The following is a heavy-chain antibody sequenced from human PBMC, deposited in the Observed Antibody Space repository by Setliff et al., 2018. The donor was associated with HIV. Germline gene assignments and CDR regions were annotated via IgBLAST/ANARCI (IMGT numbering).Heavy chain of an antibody. D-gene: IGHD3-3*02. Sequence: ASVKVSCKASGYTFSTYSLHWVRQAPGQSPEWMGWINVGKGDTKYSQAFQDRITITRDTSANTAYMELSSLRSDDTAVYFCARGALLAVFDFDHWGHGTLVTVS. CDR3: ARGALLAVFDFDH. V-gene: IGHV1-3*01. J-gene: IGHJ4*01. CDR1: GYTFSTYS. CDR2: INVGKGDT.